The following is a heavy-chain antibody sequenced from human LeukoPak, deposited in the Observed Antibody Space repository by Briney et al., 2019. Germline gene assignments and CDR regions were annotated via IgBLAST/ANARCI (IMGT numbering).Heavy chain of an antibody. CDR3: ARGPLLYYYDSSGYKFDY. CDR2: INHSGST. D-gene: IGHD3-22*01. Sequence: PSETLSLTCAVYGGFFSGYYWSWIRQPPGKGLEWIGEINHSGSTNYNPSLKSRVTISVDTSKNQFSLKLSSVTAADTAVYYCARGPLLYYYDSSGYKFDYWGQGTLVTVSS. V-gene: IGHV4-34*01. J-gene: IGHJ4*02. CDR1: GGFFSGYY.